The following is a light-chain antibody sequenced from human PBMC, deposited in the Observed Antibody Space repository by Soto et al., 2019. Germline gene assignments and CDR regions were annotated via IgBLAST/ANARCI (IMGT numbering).Light chain of an antibody. CDR3: SSYTGSTTLVI. J-gene: IGLJ2*01. CDR1: SSDVGGYNY. V-gene: IGLV2-14*03. Sequence: QSALTQPASVSGSPGQSITISCTGTSSDVGGYNYVSWYQQHPGKAPKLMIYDVSNRPSGVSNRFSGSRSGITASLTISGLQAEDEAHYYCSSYTGSTTLVIFGGGTKLTVL. CDR2: DVS.